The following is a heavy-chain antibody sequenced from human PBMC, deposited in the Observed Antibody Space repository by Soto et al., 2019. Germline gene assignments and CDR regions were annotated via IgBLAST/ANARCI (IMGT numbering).Heavy chain of an antibody. D-gene: IGHD2-8*01. J-gene: IGHJ3*02. CDR3: ARAATNGAFDI. CDR2: IYYTGST. V-gene: IGHV4-59*01. Sequence: QVQLQESGPGLVKPSETLSLTCTVSGGSISSYYWSWIRQPPGKGLEWIGYIYYTGSTNYNPSLQSPVTISVDTPTNQSSLKLSSVPAADTAVYYCARAATNGAFDIWGQETMVTVSS. CDR1: GGSISSYY.